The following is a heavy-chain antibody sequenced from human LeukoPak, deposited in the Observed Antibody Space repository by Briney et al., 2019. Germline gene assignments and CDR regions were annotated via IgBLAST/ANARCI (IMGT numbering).Heavy chain of an antibody. CDR3: ARDLLYYGSGSRIYYYYGMDV. V-gene: IGHV4-59*01. CDR1: GGSISSYY. CDR2: NYYRGST. J-gene: IGHJ6*02. D-gene: IGHD3-10*01. Sequence: SETLSLPCTVSGGSISSYYWRWLRHPPGKGLEGIGYNYYRGSTNYNPSLKSRVTISVDTSKNQFSLKLCSVTAADTAVYYCARDLLYYGSGSRIYYYYGMDVWGQGTTVTVSS.